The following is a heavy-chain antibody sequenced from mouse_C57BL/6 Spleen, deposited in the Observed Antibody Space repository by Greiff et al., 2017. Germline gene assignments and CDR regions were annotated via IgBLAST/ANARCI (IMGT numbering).Heavy chain of an antibody. CDR3: TTGSSYGRDYYAMDY. Sequence: EVQLQQSGAELVRPGASVKLSCTASGFNIKDDYMHWVKQRPEQGLEWIGWIDPENGDTEYASKFQGKATITADTSSNTAYLQLSSLTSEDTAVYYCTTGSSYGRDYYAMDYWGQGTSVTVSS. V-gene: IGHV14-4*01. CDR1: GFNIKDDY. D-gene: IGHD1-1*01. J-gene: IGHJ4*01. CDR2: IDPENGDT.